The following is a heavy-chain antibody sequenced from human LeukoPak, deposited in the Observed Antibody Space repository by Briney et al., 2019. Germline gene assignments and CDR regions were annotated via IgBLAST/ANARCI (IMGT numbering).Heavy chain of an antibody. CDR2: IYYSGTT. Sequence: PSETLSLTCTVSGGSISSYYWSWIGQPPGKGLEWIGYIYYSGTTYYNPSLKSRVTIPLDTSKNQFSLKLSSVTAADTAIYYCARDFSSSSTVYYYYYMDVWGKGTTVTVSS. D-gene: IGHD6-6*01. CDR3: ARDFSSSSTVYYYYYMDV. V-gene: IGHV4-59*12. CDR1: GGSISSYY. J-gene: IGHJ6*03.